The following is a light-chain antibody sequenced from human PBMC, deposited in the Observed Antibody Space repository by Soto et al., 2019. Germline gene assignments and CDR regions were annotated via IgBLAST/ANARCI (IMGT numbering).Light chain of an antibody. CDR1: SGHSSYA. V-gene: IGLV4-69*01. Sequence: QSVPTQSPSASTSLGTSVKLTCTLSSGHSSYAIAWHQQQPEKGPRYLMKLNSDGSHSKGDGIPDRFSGSSSGAERYLTISSLQSENGADYYCQTWGTGVVFGGGTKLTFL. CDR2: LNSDGSH. J-gene: IGLJ2*01. CDR3: QTWGTGVV.